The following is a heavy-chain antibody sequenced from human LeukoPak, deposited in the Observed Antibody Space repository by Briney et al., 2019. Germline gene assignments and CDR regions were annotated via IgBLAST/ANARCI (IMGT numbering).Heavy chain of an antibody. CDR3: ARDREYCSGGTCYSGAFDI. V-gene: IGHV3-11*05. D-gene: IGHD2-15*01. Sequence: PGGSLRLSCAASGFTFSDYYMNWIRQAPGKGLEWVSYISSSSTNTNYADSVKGRFTISRDNAKNSLYLQMNSLRAEDTAVYYCARDREYCSGGTCYSGAFDIWGQGTMVTVSS. J-gene: IGHJ3*02. CDR2: ISSSSTNT. CDR1: GFTFSDYY.